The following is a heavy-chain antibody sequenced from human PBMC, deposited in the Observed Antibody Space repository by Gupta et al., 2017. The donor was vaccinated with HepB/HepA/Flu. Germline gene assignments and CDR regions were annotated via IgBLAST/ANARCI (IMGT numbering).Heavy chain of an antibody. CDR2: IYWDDDK. D-gene: IGHD2-2*01. J-gene: IGHJ3*01. Sequence: QITLKESGPTLVKPTQTLTLTCTFSGFSLRTDGVGVGWIRQPPGKALEWLAVIYWDDDKNYSPSLKSRLTITKDTSKNQVDLTMTNMDPVDTATYYCAHRRWDGYCTGTSCYDAFDVWGQGTMVTVSS. CDR1: GFSLRTDGVG. V-gene: IGHV2-5*02. CDR3: AHRRWDGYCTGTSCYDAFDV.